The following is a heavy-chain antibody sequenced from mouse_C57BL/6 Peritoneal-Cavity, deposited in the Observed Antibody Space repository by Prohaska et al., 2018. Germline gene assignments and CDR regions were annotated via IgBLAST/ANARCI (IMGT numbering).Heavy chain of an antibody. CDR3: MRYGNYWYFDV. D-gene: IGHD2-1*01. CDR1: GFTFSGFW. J-gene: IGHJ1*03. CDR2: INSDGSAI. Sequence: EVQLLETGGGLVQPVGSRGLSCEGSGFTFSGFWLSWVRQTPGKTLEWIGDINSDGSAINYAPSIKDRFTIFRDNDKSTLYLQMSNVRSEDTATYFCMRYGNYWYFDVWGTGNTVTVSS. V-gene: IGHV11-2*01.